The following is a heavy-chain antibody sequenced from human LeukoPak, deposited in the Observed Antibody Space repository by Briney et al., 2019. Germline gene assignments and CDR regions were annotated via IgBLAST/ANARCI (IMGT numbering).Heavy chain of an antibody. Sequence: PSETLSLTCTVSGCSISSYYWSWIRQPPGKGLEWIGYIYNSGSINYNPSLKSRVTTSVDTSKKQFSLNLSSVTAADTAVYYCARLRITGGHYYQHGLDVWGQGTTVTVSS. D-gene: IGHD2-8*02. CDR3: ARLRITGGHYYQHGLDV. CDR1: GCSISSYY. CDR2: IYNSGSI. J-gene: IGHJ6*02. V-gene: IGHV4-59*08.